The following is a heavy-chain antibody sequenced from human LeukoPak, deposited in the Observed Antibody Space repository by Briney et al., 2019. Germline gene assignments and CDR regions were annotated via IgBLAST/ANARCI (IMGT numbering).Heavy chain of an antibody. CDR3: AKEYYYGSGSYYNEDCFDY. J-gene: IGHJ4*02. V-gene: IGHV3-23*01. D-gene: IGHD3-10*01. Sequence: GGSLRLSCAASGFTFSSYAMSWVRQAPGKGLEWVSAISGSGGSTYYADSVKGRFTISRDNSKNTLYLQMNSLRAEDTAVYYCAKEYYYGSGSYYNEDCFDYWGQGTLVTVSS. CDR1: GFTFSSYA. CDR2: ISGSGGST.